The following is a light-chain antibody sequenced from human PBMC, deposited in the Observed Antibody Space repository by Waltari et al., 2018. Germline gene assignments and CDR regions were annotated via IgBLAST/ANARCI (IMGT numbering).Light chain of an antibody. V-gene: IGKV3-20*01. CDR2: GAS. CDR1: QSVSRT. CDR3: QHYVTLPVT. J-gene: IGKJ1*01. Sequence: EIVLTQSPGTLSLSPGDRATLSCRASQSVSRTLAWYQQKPGQAPSLLIYGASIRATGIPDRFSASGSGTDFSLTISRLEPEDFAVYYCQHYVTLPVTFGQGTKVEIK.